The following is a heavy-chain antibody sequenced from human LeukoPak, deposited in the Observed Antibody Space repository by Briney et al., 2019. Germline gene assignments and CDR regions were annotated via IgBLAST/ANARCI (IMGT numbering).Heavy chain of an antibody. CDR1: GFTFSSYA. D-gene: IGHD2-15*01. V-gene: IGHV3-23*01. J-gene: IGHJ4*02. CDR3: AKDTASSYSKSDS. Sequence: GGSLRLSCAASGFTFSSYAMSWVRQAPGKGLEWVSAISGSGGSTYYADSVQGRFTISRDNSKNTLYVQMSSLRAEDTAVYYCAKDTASSYSKSDSWGQGTLVTVSS. CDR2: ISGSGGST.